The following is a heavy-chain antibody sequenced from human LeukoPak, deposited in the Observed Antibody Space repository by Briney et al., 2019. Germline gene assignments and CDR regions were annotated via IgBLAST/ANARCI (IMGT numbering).Heavy chain of an antibody. V-gene: IGHV3-33*08. CDR1: GFTFSGYW. D-gene: IGHD1-26*01. Sequence: GGSLRLSCAASGFTFSGYWMYWVRQAPGKGLEWVAVIWYDGSNKFYADSVKGRFTISRDNSKNTLYLQMNSLRAEDTAVYYCARDLGTDMTWEGVFEYWGQGTLVTVSS. CDR3: ARDLGTDMTWEGVFEY. J-gene: IGHJ4*02. CDR2: IWYDGSNK.